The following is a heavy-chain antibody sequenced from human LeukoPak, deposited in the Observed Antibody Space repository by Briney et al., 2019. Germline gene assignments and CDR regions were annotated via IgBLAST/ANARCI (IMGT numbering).Heavy chain of an antibody. Sequence: SETLSLTCTVSGGSISSYYWSWIRQPPGKGLEWIGYIYYSGSTDYNPSLKSRVTISVDTSKNQFSLKLSSVTAADTAVYYCARVYYYDSSGYQYYFDYWGQGTLVTVS. J-gene: IGHJ4*02. CDR2: IYYSGST. V-gene: IGHV4-59*01. CDR1: GGSISSYY. D-gene: IGHD3-22*01. CDR3: ARVYYYDSSGYQYYFDY.